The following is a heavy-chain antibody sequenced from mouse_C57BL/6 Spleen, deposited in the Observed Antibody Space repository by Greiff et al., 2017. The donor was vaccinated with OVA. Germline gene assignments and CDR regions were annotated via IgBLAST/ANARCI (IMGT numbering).Heavy chain of an antibody. J-gene: IGHJ4*01. Sequence: LVESGPELVKPGASVKISCKASGYAFSSSWMNWVKQRPGKGLEWIGRIYPGDGDTNYNGKFKGKATLTADKSSSTAYMQLSSLTSEDSAVYFCARSEYVMTMDYWGQGTSVTVSS. V-gene: IGHV1-82*01. D-gene: IGHD2-10*02. CDR1: GYAFSSSW. CDR3: ARSEYVMTMDY. CDR2: IYPGDGDT.